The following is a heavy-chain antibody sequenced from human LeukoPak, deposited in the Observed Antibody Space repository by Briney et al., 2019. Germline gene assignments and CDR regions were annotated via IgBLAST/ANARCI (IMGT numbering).Heavy chain of an antibody. V-gene: IGHV4-39*02. Sequence: SETLSLTCTVSGGSISSSSYYWGWIRQPPGKGLEWIGSIYYSGSAYYNPSLKSRVTISVDTSKNQFSLKLSSVTAADTAVYYCAKEARGFDYWGQGTLVTVSS. J-gene: IGHJ4*02. CDR2: IYYSGSA. CDR3: AKEARGFDY. D-gene: IGHD5-12*01. CDR1: GGSISSSSYY.